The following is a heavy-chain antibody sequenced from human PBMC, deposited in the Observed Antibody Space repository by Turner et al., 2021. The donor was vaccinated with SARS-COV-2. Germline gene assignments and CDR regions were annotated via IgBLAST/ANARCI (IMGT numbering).Heavy chain of an antibody. CDR2: FDPEDGET. D-gene: IGHD1-26*01. V-gene: IGHV1-24*01. J-gene: IGHJ4*02. Sequence: QVQLVQSGAEVKKPGASVKVSCKVSGYTLIELSMHWVRQAPGKGLGWMGGFDPEDGETIYAQKVQGRVTMTEDTSTDTAYMELSSLRSEDTAVYYCATDYAIVEATLLDYWGQGTLVTVSS. CDR1: GYTLIELS. CDR3: ATDYAIVEATLLDY.